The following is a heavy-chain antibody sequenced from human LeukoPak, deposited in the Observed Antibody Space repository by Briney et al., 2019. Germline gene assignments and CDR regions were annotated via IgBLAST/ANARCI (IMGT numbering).Heavy chain of an antibody. J-gene: IGHJ4*02. CDR3: ARDVPYYGSGSYFDY. D-gene: IGHD3-10*01. Sequence: SETLSLTCTVSGGSISSGDYYWSWIRQPPGKGLEWIGYIYYSGSTYYNPSLKSRATISVDMSKTQFSLKLSSVTAADTAVYYCARDVPYYGSGSYFDYWGQGTLVTVSS. CDR1: GGSISSGDYY. V-gene: IGHV4-30-4*01. CDR2: IYYSGST.